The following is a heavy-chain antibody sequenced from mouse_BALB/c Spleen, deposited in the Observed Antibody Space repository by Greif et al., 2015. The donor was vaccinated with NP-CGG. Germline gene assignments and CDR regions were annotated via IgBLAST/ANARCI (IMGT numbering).Heavy chain of an antibody. Sequence: LQESGSELVRPGASVKLSCKASGYTFTSYWMHWVKQRPGQGLEWIGNIYPGSGSTNYDEKFKSKATLTVDTSSSTSSMHLISLISEDFAVYYCTFTPVVDWYFDVWGAGTTVTVSS. J-gene: IGHJ1*01. V-gene: IGHV1S22*01. D-gene: IGHD1-1*01. CDR3: TFTPVVDWYFDV. CDR1: GYTFTSYW. CDR2: IYPGSGST.